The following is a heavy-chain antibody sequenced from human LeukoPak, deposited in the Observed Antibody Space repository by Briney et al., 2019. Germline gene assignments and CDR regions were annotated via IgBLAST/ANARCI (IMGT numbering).Heavy chain of an antibody. J-gene: IGHJ1*01. Sequence: SETLSLTCAVYGGSFSGYYWSWIRQPPGKGLEWIGEINHSGSTNYNPSLKSRVTISVDTSKNQFSLKLSSVTAADTAVYYCARVGSVTLIQQDPGYFQHWGQGTLVTVSS. CDR3: ARVGSVTLIQQDPGYFQH. D-gene: IGHD3-22*01. V-gene: IGHV4-34*01. CDR2: INHSGST. CDR1: GGSFSGYY.